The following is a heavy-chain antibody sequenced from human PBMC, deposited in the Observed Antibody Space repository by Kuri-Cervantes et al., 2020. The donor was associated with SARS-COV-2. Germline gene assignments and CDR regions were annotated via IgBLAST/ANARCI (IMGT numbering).Heavy chain of an antibody. CDR2: INHSGST. V-gene: IGHV4-34*01. CDR3: ARPDMGSQYFQH. CDR1: GGSFSGYY. J-gene: IGHJ1*01. Sequence: SETLSLTCAVYGGSFSGYYWSWIRQPPGKGLEWIGEINHSGSTYYNPFLKSRVTISVDTSKNQFSLKLSSVTAADTAVYYCARPDMGSQYFQHWGQGTLVTVSS. D-gene: IGHD1-26*01.